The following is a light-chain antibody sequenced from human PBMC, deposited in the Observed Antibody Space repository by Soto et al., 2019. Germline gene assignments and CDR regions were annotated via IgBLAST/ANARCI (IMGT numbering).Light chain of an antibody. J-gene: IGLJ3*02. V-gene: IGLV2-23*02. CDR3: CSYAGTYWV. CDR1: SRDIGNYNL. CDR2: EVS. Sequence: QSALTQPASVSGSPGQSITISCTGTSRDIGNYNLVSWYQQHPGKAPKLMVYEVSNRPSGISNRFSGSKSDNTASLTISGLQAEDEAHYYCCSYAGTYWVFGGGTKLTVL.